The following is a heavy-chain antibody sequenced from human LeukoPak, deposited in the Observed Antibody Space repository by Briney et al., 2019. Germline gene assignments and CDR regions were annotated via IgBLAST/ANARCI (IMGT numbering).Heavy chain of an antibody. J-gene: IGHJ3*02. CDR1: EFTFSPYS. V-gene: IGHV3-21*01. CDR2: ISSSSTFI. CDR3: ARDGVYSSSWYAFDI. Sequence: GGSLRLSCAASEFTFSPYSMNWVRQAPGKGLEWVSSISSSSTFIYYADSVKGRFTVSRDNAKNSLYLQMNSLRAEDTAVYYCARDGVYSSSWYAFDIWGQGTMVTVSS. D-gene: IGHD6-13*01.